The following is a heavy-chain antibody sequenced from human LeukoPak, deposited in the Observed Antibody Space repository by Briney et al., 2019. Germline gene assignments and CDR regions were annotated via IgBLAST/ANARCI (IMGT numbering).Heavy chain of an antibody. J-gene: IGHJ3*02. D-gene: IGHD6-19*01. CDR1: GFTFSSYA. CDR2: ISYDGSNK. V-gene: IGHV3-30*04. CDR3: VREWGIAVAGHDAFDI. Sequence: PGGSLRLSCAASGFTFSSYAMHWVRQAPGKGLEWVAVISYDGSNKYYADSVKGRFTISRDNSKNTLYLQMNSLRAEDTAVYYCVREWGIAVAGHDAFDIWGQGTVVTVSS.